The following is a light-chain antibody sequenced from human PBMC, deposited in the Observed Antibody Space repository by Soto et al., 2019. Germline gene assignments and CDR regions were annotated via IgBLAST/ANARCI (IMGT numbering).Light chain of an antibody. CDR2: GAS. V-gene: IGKV3-15*01. J-gene: IGKJ1*01. CDR1: QHVNSN. CDR3: QQYNNWPPWT. Sequence: EIVMTQSPVTLSVSPGERATLSCRDSQHVNSNLAWYQQKPGQAPRLLIYGASTRATSIPARFSGSGSGTEFTLTISSLQSEDFAVYYCQQYNNWPPWTFGQGTKVEIK.